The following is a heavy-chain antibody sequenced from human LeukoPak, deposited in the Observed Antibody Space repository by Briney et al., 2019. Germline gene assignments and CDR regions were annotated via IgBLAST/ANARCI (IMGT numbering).Heavy chain of an antibody. CDR1: RFTFSSYA. V-gene: IGHV3-23*01. J-gene: IGHJ4*02. Sequence: GGSLGLSCGASRFTFSSYAMSWVRQAPGKGLEWVSGISGSGGSTYYADSVKGRFTISRDNSKNTLYVQMNSLRAEDTAVYYCAKDPVFGYSSSKYYFDYWGQGTLVTVSS. CDR2: ISGSGGST. D-gene: IGHD6-13*01. CDR3: AKDPVFGYSSSKYYFDY.